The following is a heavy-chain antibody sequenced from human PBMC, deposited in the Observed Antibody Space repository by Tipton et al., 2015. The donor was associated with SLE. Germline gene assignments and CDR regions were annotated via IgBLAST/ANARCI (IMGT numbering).Heavy chain of an antibody. V-gene: IGHV4-39*07. D-gene: IGHD6-13*01. J-gene: IGHJ5*02. CDR1: GDSISSSSYY. CDR3: ARGGEAAAGYSWFDP. CDR2: IFYSGTT. Sequence: TLSLTCTVSGDSISSSSYYWGWTRQPPGKGLESIGTIFYSGTTYYNPSLKSRVTISVDTSKNQFSLKLTSVTAADTATYYCARGGEAAAGYSWFDPWGQGTLVTVSS.